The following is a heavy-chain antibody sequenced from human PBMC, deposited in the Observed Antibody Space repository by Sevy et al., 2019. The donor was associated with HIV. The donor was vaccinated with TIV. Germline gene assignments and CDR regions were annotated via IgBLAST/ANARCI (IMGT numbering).Heavy chain of an antibody. CDR1: GFTFNTHA. V-gene: IGHV3-23*01. J-gene: IGHJ3*01. CDR3: AKALNPALESMIEVIFRTLKGFDV. Sequence: GGSLRLSCAASGFTFNTHAMNWVRQAPGKGLEWVSGISATGGGTYYTDSVKGRFTVSRDNSQNTRYLQMNSLRADDTAIYYCAKALNPALESMIEVIFRTLKGFDVWGQGTMVTVSS. D-gene: IGHD3-22*01. CDR2: ISATGGGT.